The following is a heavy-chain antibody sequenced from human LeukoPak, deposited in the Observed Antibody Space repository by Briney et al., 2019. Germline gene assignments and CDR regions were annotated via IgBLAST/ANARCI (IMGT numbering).Heavy chain of an antibody. CDR3: ARGGGFGGITSSPGGSDP. CDR2: INHSGST. V-gene: IGHV4-34*01. D-gene: IGHD2-15*01. Sequence: SETLSLTCAVYGGSFSGYYWSWIRQPPGKGLEWIGEINHSGSTNYNPSLKSRVTISVDTSKNQFSLKLSSVTAADTAVYYCARGGGFGGITSSPGGSDPWGKETWFTVS. CDR1: GGSFSGYY. J-gene: IGHJ5*02.